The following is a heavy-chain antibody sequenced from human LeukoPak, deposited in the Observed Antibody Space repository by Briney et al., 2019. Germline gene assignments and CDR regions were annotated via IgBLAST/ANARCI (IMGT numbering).Heavy chain of an antibody. D-gene: IGHD3-22*01. CDR1: GFTFSSYA. CDR3: ARASDLIAYDSSGYYPDY. V-gene: IGHV3-30-3*01. Sequence: GGSLRLSCAASGFTFSSYAMHWVRQAPGKGLEWVAVISYDESNNYYADSVRGRFTISRDNSKNTLYLQMNSLRAEDTAVYYCARASDLIAYDSSGYYPDYWGQGTLVTVSS. CDR2: ISYDESNN. J-gene: IGHJ4*02.